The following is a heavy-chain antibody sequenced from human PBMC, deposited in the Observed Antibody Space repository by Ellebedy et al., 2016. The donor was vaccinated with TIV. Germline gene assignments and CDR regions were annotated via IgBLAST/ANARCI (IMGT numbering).Heavy chain of an antibody. J-gene: IGHJ4*02. CDR1: GFTFSTYA. CDR2: ISDSGGST. V-gene: IGHV3-23*01. CDR3: AKVTESPYYFDY. Sequence: GESLKISXAASGFTFSTYAMSWVRQAPGKGLEWVSGISDSGGSTYYGDSVKGRFTISRDNSKSTLYLQMNSLRAEDTAVYYCAKVTESPYYFDYWGQGTLVTVSS.